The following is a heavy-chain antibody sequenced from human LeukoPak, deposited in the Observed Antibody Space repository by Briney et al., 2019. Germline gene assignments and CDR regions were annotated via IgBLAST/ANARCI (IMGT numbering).Heavy chain of an antibody. CDR2: IGTAGDT. CDR3: AREGYCSGGTCGFFDP. Sequence: PGGSLRLSCAASGFTFSSYDMHWVRHATGKGLEWVSAIGTAGDTYYPGSVKGRFTISRDNGKSSLYLQMNSLRDEDTAVYYCAREGYCSGGTCGFFDPWGQGTLVTVSS. D-gene: IGHD2-15*01. V-gene: IGHV3-13*01. J-gene: IGHJ5*02. CDR1: GFTFSSYD.